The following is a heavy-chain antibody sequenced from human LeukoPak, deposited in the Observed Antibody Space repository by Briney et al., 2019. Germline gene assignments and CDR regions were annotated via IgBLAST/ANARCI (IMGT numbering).Heavy chain of an antibody. CDR1: GGTFSSYA. CDR3: ARRGSYYGGAFDI. J-gene: IGHJ3*02. Sequence: EASVKVSCKASGGTFSSYAISWVRQAPGQGLEWMGWISAYNGNTNYAQKLQGRVTMTTDTSTSTAYMELRSLRSDDTAVYYCARRGSYYGGAFDIWGQGTMVTVSS. CDR2: ISAYNGNT. D-gene: IGHD1-26*01. V-gene: IGHV1-18*01.